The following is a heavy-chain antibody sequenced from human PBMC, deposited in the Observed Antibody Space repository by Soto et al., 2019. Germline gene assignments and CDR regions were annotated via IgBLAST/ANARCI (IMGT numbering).Heavy chain of an antibody. D-gene: IGHD3-22*01. Sequence: SETLSLTCAVYGGSFRGYYWSWIRQPPGKGLEWIGEINHSGSTNYNPSLKSRGTISVDTSKNQFSLQLSSVTTPDTAVYYCARGSPDSSRLFDYWGQGTLVTVSS. CDR2: INHSGST. V-gene: IGHV4-34*01. J-gene: IGHJ4*02. CDR1: GGSFRGYY. CDR3: ARGSPDSSRLFDY.